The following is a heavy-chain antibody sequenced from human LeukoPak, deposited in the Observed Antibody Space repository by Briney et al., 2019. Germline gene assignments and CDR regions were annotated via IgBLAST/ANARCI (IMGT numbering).Heavy chain of an antibody. CDR3: AELGITMIGGV. Sequence: PGRSLRLSCAASGFTFSSYAMHWVRQAPGKGLEWVAVISYDGSNKYYADSVKGRFTISRDNSKNTLYVQMNSLRAEDTAVYYCAELGITMIGGVWGKGTTVTISS. D-gene: IGHD3-10*02. V-gene: IGHV3-30*04. CDR2: ISYDGSNK. CDR1: GFTFSSYA. J-gene: IGHJ6*04.